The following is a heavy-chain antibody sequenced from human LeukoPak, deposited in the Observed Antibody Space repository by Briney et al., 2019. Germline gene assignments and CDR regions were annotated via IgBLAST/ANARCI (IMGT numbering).Heavy chain of an antibody. J-gene: IGHJ6*03. Sequence: PSETLSLTCTVSGGSISSSSYCWSWIRQPAGTGLEWIGHIHTSGSTNYNSSLKSRVTISVDTSKNQFSLKLSSVTAADTAVYYCARGQWLERNYYYYYMDVWGKGTTVTISS. CDR1: GGSISSSSYC. CDR2: IHTSGST. V-gene: IGHV4-61*09. D-gene: IGHD6-19*01. CDR3: ARGQWLERNYYYYYMDV.